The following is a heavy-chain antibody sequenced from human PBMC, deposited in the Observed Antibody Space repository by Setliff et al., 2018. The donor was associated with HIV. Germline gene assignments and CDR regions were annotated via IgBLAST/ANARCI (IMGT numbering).Heavy chain of an antibody. CDR1: GYSISSGYY. CDR2: IYHSGST. J-gene: IGHJ6*02. D-gene: IGHD3-10*01. V-gene: IGHV4-38-2*02. CDR3: ARDGESYDYYGSGSSRLPYYYYGMDV. Sequence: PSETLSLTCTVSGYSISSGYYWGWLRQPPGKGLEWIGSIYHSGSTYYNPSLKSRVTISVDTSKNQFSLKLSSVTAADTAVYYCARDGESYDYYGSGSSRLPYYYYGMDVWGQGTTVTVSS.